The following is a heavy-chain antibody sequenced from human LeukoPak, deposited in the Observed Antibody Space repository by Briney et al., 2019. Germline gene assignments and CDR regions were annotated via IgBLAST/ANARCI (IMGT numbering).Heavy chain of an antibody. CDR3: ASLSRRIDY. J-gene: IGHJ4*02. Sequence: SETPSLTCTVSGGSISSSSYYWGWIRQPPGKGLEWIGSIYYSGSTYYNPSLKSRVTISVDTSKNQFSLKLSSVTAADTAVYYCASLSRRIDYWGQGTLVTVSS. CDR1: GGSISSSSYY. V-gene: IGHV4-39*01. CDR2: IYYSGST.